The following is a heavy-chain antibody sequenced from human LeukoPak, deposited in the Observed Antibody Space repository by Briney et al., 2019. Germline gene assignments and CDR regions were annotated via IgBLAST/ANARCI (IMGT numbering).Heavy chain of an antibody. CDR1: GFAFSSYA. V-gene: IGHV3-23*01. CDR3: SAARGFDAFDI. J-gene: IGHJ3*02. D-gene: IGHD2-15*01. Sequence: GGSLRLSCAASGFAFSSYAMSWVRQAPGKGLEWVPAISGSGGSTYYADSVKGRFTISRDNSKNTLYLQMNSLRAEDTAVYYCSAARGFDAFDIWGQGTMVTVSS. CDR2: ISGSGGST.